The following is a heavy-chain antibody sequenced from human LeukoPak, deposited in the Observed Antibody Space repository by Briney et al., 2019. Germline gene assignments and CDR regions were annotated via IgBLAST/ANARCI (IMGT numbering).Heavy chain of an antibody. Sequence: SETLSLTCTVSGGSISSYYWSWIRQPPGKGLEWIGYIYYSGSTNYNPSLKSRVTISVDTSKNQFSLKLSSVTAADTAVYYCARGGYSSSPINYYYYYYMDVWGKGTTVTVSS. CDR3: ARGGYSSSPINYYYYYYMDV. CDR1: GGSISSYY. V-gene: IGHV4-59*01. CDR2: IYYSGST. J-gene: IGHJ6*03. D-gene: IGHD6-6*01.